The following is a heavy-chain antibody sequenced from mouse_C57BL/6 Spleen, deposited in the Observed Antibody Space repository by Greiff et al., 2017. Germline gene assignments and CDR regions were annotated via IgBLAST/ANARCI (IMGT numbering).Heavy chain of an antibody. CDR2: INPNNGGT. CDR1: GYTFTDYN. V-gene: IGHV1-22*01. Sequence: EVQLQQSGPELVKPGASVKMSCKASGYTFTDYNMHWVKQSHGKSLEWIGYINPNNGGTSYNQKFKGKATLTVNKSSSTAYMELRSLTSEDSAVYYCARGGLPTSAWFAYWGQGTLVTVSA. J-gene: IGHJ3*01. CDR3: ARGGLPTSAWFAY. D-gene: IGHD1-1*01.